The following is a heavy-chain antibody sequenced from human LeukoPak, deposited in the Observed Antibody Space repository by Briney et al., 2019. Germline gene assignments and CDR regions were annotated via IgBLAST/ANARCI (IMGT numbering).Heavy chain of an antibody. V-gene: IGHV3-15*01. CDR1: GFTFSNAW. Sequence: PGGSLRLSCAASGFTFSNAWMSWVRQAPGKGLEWVGRIKSKTDGGTTDCAAPVKGRFTISRDDSKNTLYLQMNSLKTEDTAVYYCTTGVIQYYYDSSGYLYWGQGTLVTVSS. CDR3: TTGVIQYYYDSSGYLY. CDR2: IKSKTDGGTT. J-gene: IGHJ4*02. D-gene: IGHD3-22*01.